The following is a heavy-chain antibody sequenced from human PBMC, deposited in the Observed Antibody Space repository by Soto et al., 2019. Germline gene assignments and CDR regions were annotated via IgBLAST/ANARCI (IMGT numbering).Heavy chain of an antibody. V-gene: IGHV1-58*02. CDR2: IVVGSGNT. Sequence: ASVKVSCKASGFTFTSSAMQWVRQARGQRLEWIGWIVVGSGNTNYAQKFQERVTITREMSTSTAYMELSSLRSEDTAVYYCAAVSRGYSGYPLWAFDIWGQGTMVTVSS. CDR3: AAVSRGYSGYPLWAFDI. D-gene: IGHD5-12*01. J-gene: IGHJ3*02. CDR1: GFTFTSSA.